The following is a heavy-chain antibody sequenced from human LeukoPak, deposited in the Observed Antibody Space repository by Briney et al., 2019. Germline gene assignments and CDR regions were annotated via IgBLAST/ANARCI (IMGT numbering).Heavy chain of an antibody. CDR3: ARFAAGGSYYYMDV. CDR1: GFTFSSYT. D-gene: IGHD6-25*01. CDR2: IGTSSTTI. V-gene: IGHV3-48*01. Sequence: GGSLRLSCAASGFTFSSYTMNWVRQPPGKGLEWVSNIGTSSTTIYYADSVKGRFTISRDNAKNSLYLHMNSLRADDTAVYYCARFAAGGSYYYMDVWGKGTTVTVSS. J-gene: IGHJ6*03.